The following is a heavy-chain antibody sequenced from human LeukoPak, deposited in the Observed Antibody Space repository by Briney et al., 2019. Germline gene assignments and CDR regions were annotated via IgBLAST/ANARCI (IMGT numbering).Heavy chain of an antibody. D-gene: IGHD6-19*01. CDR3: ARGYTSGWSPALDI. J-gene: IGHJ3*02. V-gene: IGHV4-59*02. Sequence: SETLSLTCTVSGGSDSSYYWTWIRQPPGKGLEWIGYIYFSGSTNYNPSLKNRVTFSVDTSKNQFSLNLSSVAAADTAVYYCARGYTSGWSPALDIWGQGTMVTVSS. CDR1: GGSDSSYY. CDR2: IYFSGST.